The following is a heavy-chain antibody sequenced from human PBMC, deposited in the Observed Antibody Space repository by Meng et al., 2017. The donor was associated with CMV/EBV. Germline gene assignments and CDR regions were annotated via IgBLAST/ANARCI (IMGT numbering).Heavy chain of an antibody. Sequence: GESLKISCAASGFTFSSYWMHWVRQAPGKGLVWVSRINSDGSSTSYADSVKGRFTISRDNAKNTLYLQMNSLRAEDTAAYYCARGSRYGDRLTSMYDAFDIWGQGTMVTVSS. D-gene: IGHD4-17*01. CDR3: ARGSRYGDRLTSMYDAFDI. CDR1: GFTFSSYW. CDR2: INSDGSST. V-gene: IGHV3-74*01. J-gene: IGHJ3*02.